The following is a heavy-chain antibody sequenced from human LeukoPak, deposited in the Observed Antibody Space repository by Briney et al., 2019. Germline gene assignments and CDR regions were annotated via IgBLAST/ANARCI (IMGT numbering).Heavy chain of an antibody. CDR3: AKELVAAAARAEYFQH. CDR1: GFTFSNHA. V-gene: IGHV3-23*01. J-gene: IGHJ1*01. Sequence: GGSLRLSCAASGFTFSNHAMSWVRQAPGKGLEWVSAISGSGGTTYYADSVKGRFTISRDNSKNTLYLQMNSLRAEDSAVYYCAKELVAAAARAEYFQHWGQGTLVTVSS. CDR2: ISGSGGTT. D-gene: IGHD6-13*01.